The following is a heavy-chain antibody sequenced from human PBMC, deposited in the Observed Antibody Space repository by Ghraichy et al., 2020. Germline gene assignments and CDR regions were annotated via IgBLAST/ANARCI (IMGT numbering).Heavy chain of an antibody. J-gene: IGHJ4*02. CDR1: GFTFSSYS. Sequence: GESLNISCAASGFTFSSYSMNWVLQAPGKGLEWVAYISNTDSNIYYADSVRGRFTISRDNAKNSLYLQMNSLRDEDTAVYYCAREGVGATPFDYWGQGTLVTVSS. CDR2: ISNTDSNI. CDR3: AREGVGATPFDY. V-gene: IGHV3-48*02. D-gene: IGHD1-26*01.